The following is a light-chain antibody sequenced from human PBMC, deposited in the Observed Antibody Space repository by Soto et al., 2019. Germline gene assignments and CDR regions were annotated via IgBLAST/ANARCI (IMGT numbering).Light chain of an antibody. CDR3: QSYDSTLSGPWV. Sequence: QSVLTQPPSVSGAPGQRVTISCAGSRSNIGTGSDVHWYQQLPGKAPRLLVYGNNIRPSGVPDRFSGSRSGTSASLAITGLQAEDEADYYCQSYDSTLSGPWVFGGGTKLTVL. CDR1: RSNIGTGSD. J-gene: IGLJ3*02. CDR2: GNN. V-gene: IGLV1-40*01.